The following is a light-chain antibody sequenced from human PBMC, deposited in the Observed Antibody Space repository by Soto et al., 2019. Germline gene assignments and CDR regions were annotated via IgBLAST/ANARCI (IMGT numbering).Light chain of an antibody. CDR1: ESVDSSY. Sequence: EIVLTQSPGTLSLSPGERATLSCRASESVDSSYLAWYQQKPGQAPRLLMYAAGTGATGIPDRFSGSGSGTDFTLTISRLEPEDYAVYYCQQYGSSPRTFGQGTKLEIK. CDR2: AAG. CDR3: QQYGSSPRT. J-gene: IGKJ2*01. V-gene: IGKV3-20*01.